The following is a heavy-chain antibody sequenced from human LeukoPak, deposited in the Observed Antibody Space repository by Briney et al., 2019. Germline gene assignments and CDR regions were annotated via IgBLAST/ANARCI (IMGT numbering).Heavy chain of an antibody. D-gene: IGHD1-1*01. CDR2: IIPIFGTA. V-gene: IGHV1-69*05. CDR3: ASGTGTTNDY. CDR1: GGTFSSYA. Sequence: SVKVSCKASGGTFSSYAISWVRQAPGQGLEWMGRIIPIFGTANYAQKFQGRVTITTDESTSTAYMELSSLRSEDSAVYYCASGTGTTNDYWGQGTLVTVSS. J-gene: IGHJ4*02.